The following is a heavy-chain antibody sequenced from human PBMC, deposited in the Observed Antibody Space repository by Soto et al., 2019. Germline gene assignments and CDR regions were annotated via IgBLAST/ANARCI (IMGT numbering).Heavy chain of an antibody. V-gene: IGHV4-30-2*01. J-gene: IGHJ4*02. CDR2: IYHSGIF. D-gene: IGHD6-19*01. CDR3: ARSVGYRSGWWPYYFAY. CDR1: GGSISSYY. Sequence: GGSISSYYWSWSRQPPGEGLEWIGYIYHSGIFLYNPSLKSRVTISLDRSKNQFSLRLRSVTAADTAVYYCARSVGYRSGWWPYYFAYWGQGALVTVSS.